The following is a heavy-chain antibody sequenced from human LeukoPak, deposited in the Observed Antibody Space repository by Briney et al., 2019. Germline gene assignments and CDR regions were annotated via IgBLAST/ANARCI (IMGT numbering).Heavy chain of an antibody. J-gene: IGHJ4*02. Sequence: SVKVSCKASGGTFSSYDISWVRQAPGQGLEWMGGIIPIFGTANYAQKFQGRVTITTDESTSTAYMELSSLRSEDTAVYYCVGNSGYDRFDYWGQGTLVTVSS. CDR2: IIPIFGTA. D-gene: IGHD5-12*01. V-gene: IGHV1-69*05. CDR1: GGTFSSYD. CDR3: VGNSGYDRFDY.